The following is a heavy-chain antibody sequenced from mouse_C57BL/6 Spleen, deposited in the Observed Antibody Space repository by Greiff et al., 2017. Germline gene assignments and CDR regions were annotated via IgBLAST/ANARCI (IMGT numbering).Heavy chain of an antibody. Sequence: VKLQQSGAELVKPGASVKLSCKASGYTFTEYTIHWVKQRPGQGLEWIGWVYPGSGSITYNEKFKDKATLTADKSSSTVYMELSRLTSDDSAVYFGARHEEAPNRYYFDYWGQGTTLTVSS. CDR3: ARHEEAPNRYYFDY. CDR1: GYTFTEYT. V-gene: IGHV1-62-2*01. J-gene: IGHJ2*01. D-gene: IGHD4-1*01. CDR2: VYPGSGSI.